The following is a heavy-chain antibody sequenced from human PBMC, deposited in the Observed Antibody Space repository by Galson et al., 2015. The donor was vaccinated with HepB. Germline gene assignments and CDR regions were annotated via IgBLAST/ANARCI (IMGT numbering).Heavy chain of an antibody. CDR2: ISAYNGNT. CDR3: ARDPDYGDYGNWYFDL. CDR1: GYTFTSYG. V-gene: IGHV1-18*04. Sequence: SVKVSCKASGYTFTSYGISWVRQAPGQGLEWMGWISAYNGNTNYAQKLQGRVTMTTDTSTSTDYMELRSLRSDDTAVYYCARDPDYGDYGNWYFDLWGRGTLVTVSS. J-gene: IGHJ2*01. D-gene: IGHD4-17*01.